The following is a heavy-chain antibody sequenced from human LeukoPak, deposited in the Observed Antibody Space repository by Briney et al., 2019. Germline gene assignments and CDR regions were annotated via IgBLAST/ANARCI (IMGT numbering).Heavy chain of an antibody. CDR3: ARSAGAVTHKPTVNWFDP. Sequence: ASVKVSCKASGYTFTSNYIHWVRQAPGQGLEWMGMIYPRDGSTSYAQKFQGRVTMTRDTSISTAYMELSRLRSDDTAVYYCARSAGAVTHKPTVNWFDPWGQGTLVTVSS. V-gene: IGHV1-46*01. D-gene: IGHD1-26*01. CDR1: GYTFTSNY. CDR2: IYPRDGST. J-gene: IGHJ5*02.